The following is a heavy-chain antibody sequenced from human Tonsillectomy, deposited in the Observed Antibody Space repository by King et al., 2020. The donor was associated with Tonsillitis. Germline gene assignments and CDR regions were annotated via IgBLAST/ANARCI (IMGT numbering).Heavy chain of an antibody. D-gene: IGHD3-22*01. J-gene: IGHJ4*02. V-gene: IGHV3-33*08. CDR1: GFTFSNYG. CDR3: ARALGSSGYRLDY. Sequence: VQLVESGGGVVQPGRSLRLSCAASGFTFSNYGMHWVRQAPGKGLEWVAVIWYDGSNKFYSDSVKGRFTISSDNSKNTLYLQMNSLRAEDTAVYYRARALGSSGYRLDYWGQGTLVTVSS. CDR2: IWYDGSNK.